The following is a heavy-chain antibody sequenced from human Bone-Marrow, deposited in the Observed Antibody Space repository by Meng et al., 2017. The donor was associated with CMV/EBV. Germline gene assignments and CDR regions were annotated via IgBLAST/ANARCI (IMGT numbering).Heavy chain of an antibody. Sequence: ASVKVSCKASGHTFTAYYIHWVRQAPGQGLEWMGWINPNSGGTNYPQKFQGRVTMTRDTSITTTYMELSRLRSDDTAVYYCARESFSSALGGFDIWGQGTMVTVSS. CDR1: GHTFTAYY. CDR3: ARESFSSALGGFDI. V-gene: IGHV1-2*02. J-gene: IGHJ3*02. CDR2: INPNSGGT. D-gene: IGHD6-19*01.